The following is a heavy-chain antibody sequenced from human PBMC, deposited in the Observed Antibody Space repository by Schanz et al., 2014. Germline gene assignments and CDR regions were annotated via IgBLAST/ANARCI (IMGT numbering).Heavy chain of an antibody. J-gene: IGHJ6*02. CDR3: ARENSSGYYPAVTYYIDV. Sequence: DLEESGGGVVQPGRSLRLSCAASGFTFHTYDMHWVRQAPGKGLEWVAQISHDGHRDFYADSVKGRFTVSRDNNWKTLSLQMNSLRSDDTAIYHCARENSSGYYPAVTYYIDVWGQGTTV. CDR2: ISHDGHRD. D-gene: IGHD3-22*01. CDR1: GFTFHTYD. V-gene: IGHV3-30-3*01.